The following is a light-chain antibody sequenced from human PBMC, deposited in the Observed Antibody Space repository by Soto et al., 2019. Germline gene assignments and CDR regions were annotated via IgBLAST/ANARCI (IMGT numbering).Light chain of an antibody. J-gene: IGLJ2*01. CDR2: DVS. CDR3: CSYAGDLAL. V-gene: IGLV2-11*01. CDR1: SSDVGGFNY. Sequence: QSVLTQPPSVSGSPGQSVTISCTGTSSDVGGFNYVSWYQHHPGKAPKLMIYDVSKRPSGVPDRFSGSKSGNTASLTISGLQAEDEADYYCCSYAGDLALFGGGTKVTVL.